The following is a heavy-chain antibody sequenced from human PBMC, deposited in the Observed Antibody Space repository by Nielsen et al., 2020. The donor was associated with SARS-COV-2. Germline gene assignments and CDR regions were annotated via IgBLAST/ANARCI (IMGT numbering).Heavy chain of an antibody. J-gene: IGHJ5*02. D-gene: IGHD4-17*01. CDR1: GFTFTSSA. CDR2: IVVGSGNT. V-gene: IGHV1-58*01. CDR3: AAGVYGDYDPNRGWFDP. Sequence: SVKVSCKASGFTFTSSAVQWVRQARGQRLEWIGWIVVGSGNTNYAQKFQERVTITRDMSTSTAYMELSSLRSEDTAVYYCAAGVYGDYDPNRGWFDPWGQGTLVTVSS.